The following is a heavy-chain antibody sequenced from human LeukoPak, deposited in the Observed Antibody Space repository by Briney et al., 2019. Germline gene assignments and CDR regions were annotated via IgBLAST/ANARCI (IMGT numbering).Heavy chain of an antibody. CDR3: AKDLRLWKWDFDY. Sequence: TGGSLRLSCAASGFTFSSYAMSWVRQAPGKGLEWVSAISGGGGSTYYADSVKGRFTISRDNSKNTLYLQMNSLRAEDTAVYYCAKDLRLWKWDFDYWGQGTLVTVSS. V-gene: IGHV3-23*01. CDR1: GFTFSSYA. CDR2: ISGGGGST. J-gene: IGHJ4*02. D-gene: IGHD1-1*01.